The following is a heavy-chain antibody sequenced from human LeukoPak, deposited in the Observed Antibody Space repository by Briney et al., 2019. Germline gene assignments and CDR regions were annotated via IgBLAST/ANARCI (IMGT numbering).Heavy chain of an antibody. V-gene: IGHV4-4*07. CDR2: IYTSGST. CDR1: GGSISSYY. J-gene: IGHJ4*02. CDR3: ARDLVEMATIALDY. Sequence: RPSETLSLTCTVSGGSISSYYWSWIRQPARKGLEWIGRIYTSGSTNYNPSLKSRVTMSVDTSKNQFSLKLSSVTAADTAVYYCARDLVEMATIALDYWGQGTLVTVSS. D-gene: IGHD5-24*01.